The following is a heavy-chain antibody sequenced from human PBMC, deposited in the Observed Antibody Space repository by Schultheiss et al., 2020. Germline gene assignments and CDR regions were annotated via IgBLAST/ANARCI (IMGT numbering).Heavy chain of an antibody. Sequence: GGSLRLSCAASGFTFSSYAMHWVRQAPGKGLEWVAVISYDGSNKYYADSVKGRFTISRDNAKNSLYLQMNSLRAEDTAVYYCARDQPQRDFWSGPYYYYYYMDVWGKGTTVTVYS. D-gene: IGHD3-3*01. CDR1: GFTFSSYA. CDR2: ISYDGSNK. CDR3: ARDQPQRDFWSGPYYYYYYMDV. V-gene: IGHV3-30*04. J-gene: IGHJ6*03.